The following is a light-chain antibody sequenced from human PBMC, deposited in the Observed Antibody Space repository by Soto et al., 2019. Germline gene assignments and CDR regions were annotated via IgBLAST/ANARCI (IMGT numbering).Light chain of an antibody. CDR2: GES. J-gene: IGKJ1*01. CDR3: QQHSHLPTWT. CDR1: QHFXTF. V-gene: IGKV3-11*01. Sequence: ALTQSTSTLSLSQGERATLSCRASQHFXTFLCWYQPKPGQAPRPLSSGESNRATVIPARFIGSGSGKDFALNITSIDPEDFEGYYCQQHSHLPTWTFGQGTKVDIK.